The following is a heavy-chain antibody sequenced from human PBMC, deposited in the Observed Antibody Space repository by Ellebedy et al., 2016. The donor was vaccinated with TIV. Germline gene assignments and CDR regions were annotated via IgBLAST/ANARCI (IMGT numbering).Heavy chain of an antibody. CDR1: GGTFSSYA. J-gene: IGHJ4*02. CDR2: IIPIFGTA. D-gene: IGHD2-21*02. Sequence: SVKVSXKASGGTFSSYAISWVRQAPGQGLEWMGGIIPIFGTANYAQKFQGRVTITADESTSTAYMELSSLRSEDTAVYYCARSLAYCGGDCYYFDYWGQGTLVTVSS. V-gene: IGHV1-69*13. CDR3: ARSLAYCGGDCYYFDY.